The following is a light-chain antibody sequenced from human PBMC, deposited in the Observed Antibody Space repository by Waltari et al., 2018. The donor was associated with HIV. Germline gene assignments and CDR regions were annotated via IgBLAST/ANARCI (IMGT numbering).Light chain of an antibody. CDR3: QQYGSSPEYT. J-gene: IGKJ2*01. Sequence: EIVLTQYPAPLPLSPGTRATSSCRASQSVSSSYLAWYQQKPGQAPRLLIYGASSRATGIPDRFSGSGSGTDFTLTISRLEPEDFAVYYCQQYGSSPEYTFGQGTKLEIK. CDR1: QSVSSSY. V-gene: IGKV3-20*01. CDR2: GAS.